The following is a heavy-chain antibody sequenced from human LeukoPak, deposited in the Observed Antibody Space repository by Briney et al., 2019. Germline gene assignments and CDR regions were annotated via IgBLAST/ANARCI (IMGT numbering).Heavy chain of an antibody. CDR2: INHSGST. CDR1: GGSFSGYY. J-gene: IGHJ4*02. D-gene: IGHD3-22*01. CDR3: ASSGNDSSGYPDY. V-gene: IGHV4-34*01. Sequence: SETLSLTCAVYGGSFSGYYWSWIRQPPGKGLEWIGEINHSGSTNYNPSLKSRVTISVDTSKNQFSLKLSSVTAADTAVYYCASSGNDSSGYPDYWGQGTLVTVSS.